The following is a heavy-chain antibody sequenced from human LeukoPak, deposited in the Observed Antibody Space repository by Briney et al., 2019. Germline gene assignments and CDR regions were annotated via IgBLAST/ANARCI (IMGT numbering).Heavy chain of an antibody. J-gene: IGHJ4*02. CDR1: GFTFSSYS. CDR2: ISSSGGTI. V-gene: IGHV3-48*04. Sequence: PGGSLRLSCAASGFTFSSYSMNWVRQAPGKGLAWVSYISSSGGTIYYADSVKARFTISRDNAKNSLYLQMNSLRAEDTAVYYCTRESWSAARGRGYYFDYWGQGTLVTVSS. D-gene: IGHD6-6*01. CDR3: TRESWSAARGRGYYFDY.